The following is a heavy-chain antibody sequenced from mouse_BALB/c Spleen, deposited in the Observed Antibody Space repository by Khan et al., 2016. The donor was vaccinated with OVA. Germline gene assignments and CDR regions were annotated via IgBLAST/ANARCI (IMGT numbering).Heavy chain of an antibody. D-gene: IGHD4-1*01. Sequence: EVQLVESGGDLVKPGGSLRLSCAASGFTFSAYGMSWVLQPPDKMLQWFATIISYGYYTYSPDSLTGRFTISRNTSENTLYLQTSSLKSEDTAIYYCANHLTESFDDWGQGTLVTVSA. CDR2: IISYGYYT. CDR1: GFTFSAYG. J-gene: IGHJ3*01. V-gene: IGHV5-6*01. CDR3: ANHLTESFDD.